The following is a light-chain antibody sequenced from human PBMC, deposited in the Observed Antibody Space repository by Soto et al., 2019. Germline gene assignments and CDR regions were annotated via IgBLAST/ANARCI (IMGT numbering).Light chain of an antibody. CDR3: AVWDDSLNGLWV. Sequence: QPVLTQPPSASGTPGQRGIISCSGSSSNIGRDTVNWYRQFPGTAPKLLIYSNNQRPSGVPDRFSGSKSGTSASLAISGLQSEDEADYYCAVWDDSLNGLWVFGGGTKLTVL. CDR2: SNN. CDR1: SSNIGRDT. J-gene: IGLJ3*02. V-gene: IGLV1-44*01.